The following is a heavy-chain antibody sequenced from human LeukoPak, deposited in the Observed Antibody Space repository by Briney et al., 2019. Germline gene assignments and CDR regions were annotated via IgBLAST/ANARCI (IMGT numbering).Heavy chain of an antibody. CDR1: GYTFTGYY. J-gene: IGHJ4*02. V-gene: IGHV1-2*02. CDR2: INPNSGGT. CDR3: ASSAGYGYQYYFDY. D-gene: IGHD5-18*01. Sequence: ASVKVSCKASGYTFTGYYMHWVRQAPGQGLEWMGWINPNSGGTNYAQKFQGRVTMTRDTSISTAYMELSGLRSDDTAVYYCASSAGYGYQYYFDYWGQGTLVTVSS.